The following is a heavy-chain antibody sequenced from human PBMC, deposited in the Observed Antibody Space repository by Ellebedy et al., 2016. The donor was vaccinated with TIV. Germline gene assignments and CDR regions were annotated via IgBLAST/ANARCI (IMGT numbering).Heavy chain of an antibody. D-gene: IGHD5-24*01. CDR2: MSTSGHR. Sequence: SETLSLXXSVSGGSITSGDYYWTWIRQPPGKGLEWIGHMSTSGHRNYNPSLKSEVTISLDTSKNQFSLKLSAVTAADSAVYHCDRRLRDGFHGKVDSWGRGTLVTVSS. J-gene: IGHJ4*03. CDR3: DRRLRDGFHGKVDS. CDR1: GGSITSGDYY. V-gene: IGHV4-30-4*01.